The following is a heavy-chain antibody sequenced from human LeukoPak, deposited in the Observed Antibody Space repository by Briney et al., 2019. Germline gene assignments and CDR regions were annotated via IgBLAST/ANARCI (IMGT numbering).Heavy chain of an antibody. V-gene: IGHV3-74*01. CDR3: ASNIVGAIGPVDY. Sequence: QPGGSLRLSCAASGFTFSSYWMHWVRQAPGKGLVWVSRINSDGSRTSYADSVKGRFTISRDNAKNTLYLQMNSLRAEDTAVYYCASNIVGAIGPVDYWGQGTLVTVSS. CDR1: GFTFSSYW. D-gene: IGHD1-26*01. J-gene: IGHJ4*02. CDR2: INSDGSRT.